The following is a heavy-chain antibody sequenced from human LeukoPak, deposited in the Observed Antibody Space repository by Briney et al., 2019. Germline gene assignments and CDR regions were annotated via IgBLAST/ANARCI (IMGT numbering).Heavy chain of an antibody. CDR2: IKQDGSDR. CDR1: GFTFRNYW. J-gene: IGHJ4*02. Sequence: GGSLRLSCAASGFTFRNYWMSWVRQAPGTGLEWVANIKQDGSDRNYVTSVRGRFTISRDNAESSLYLQINSLRVEDTAVYYCVRNLAVAGTCFDSWGQGTLVTVSS. CDR3: VRNLAVAGTCFDS. V-gene: IGHV3-7*03. D-gene: IGHD6-19*01.